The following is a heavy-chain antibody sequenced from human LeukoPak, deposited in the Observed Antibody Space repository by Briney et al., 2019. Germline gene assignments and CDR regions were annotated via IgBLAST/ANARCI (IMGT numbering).Heavy chain of an antibody. J-gene: IGHJ4*02. CDR1: GFTFSNYA. V-gene: IGHV3-23*01. CDR3: AKWGDYDILTGYYDSDY. D-gene: IGHD3-9*01. Sequence: QTGGSLRLSCAASGFTFSNYAMSWVRQAPGKGLEWVSAIVGSGSSTYYADSVKGTFTISRDNSKNTLYLQLNRLRAEDTAVYYCAKWGDYDILTGYYDSDYWGQGTLVTVSS. CDR2: IVGSGSST.